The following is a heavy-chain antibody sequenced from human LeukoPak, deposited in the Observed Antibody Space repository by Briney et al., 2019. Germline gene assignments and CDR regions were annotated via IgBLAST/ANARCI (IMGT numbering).Heavy chain of an antibody. CDR2: IYYSGST. J-gene: IGHJ4*02. Sequence: PSETLSLTCTVSGDSISSGDFYWSWIRQPPGKGLEWIGYIYYSGSTYSNPSLKSRVTTSVDTSKNQFSLNLSSVTAADTAVYYCAREKGYSNPFDYWGQGTLVTVSS. CDR1: GDSISSGDFY. V-gene: IGHV4-30-4*01. D-gene: IGHD4-11*01. CDR3: AREKGYSNPFDY.